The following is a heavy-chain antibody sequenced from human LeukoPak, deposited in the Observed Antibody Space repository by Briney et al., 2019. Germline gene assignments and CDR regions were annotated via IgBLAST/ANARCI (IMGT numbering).Heavy chain of an antibody. CDR2: INHSGST. J-gene: IGHJ3*02. Sequence: SKTLSLTCAVYGGSFSGYYWSWIRQPPGKGLEWIGEINHSGSTNYNPSLKSRVTISVDTSKNQFSLKLSSVTAADTAVYYCASHVRGAGTFDIWGQGTMVTVSS. CDR3: ASHVRGAGTFDI. V-gene: IGHV4-34*01. CDR1: GGSFSGYY. D-gene: IGHD1-26*01.